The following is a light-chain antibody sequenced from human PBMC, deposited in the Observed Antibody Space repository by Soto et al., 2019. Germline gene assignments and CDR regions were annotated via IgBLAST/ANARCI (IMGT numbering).Light chain of an antibody. CDR1: SSNIGAAYD. CDR3: QYYDSSLSGWV. CDR2: GNN. Sequence: QSVLTQPPSVSGAPGQKVTISCTRSSSNIGAAYDVHWYQHLPGTAPKLLIYGNNNRPSGVPDRFSGSKSGTSASLAITGLRAEDEADYYCQYYDSSLSGWVFGGGTKLTVL. J-gene: IGLJ3*02. V-gene: IGLV1-40*01.